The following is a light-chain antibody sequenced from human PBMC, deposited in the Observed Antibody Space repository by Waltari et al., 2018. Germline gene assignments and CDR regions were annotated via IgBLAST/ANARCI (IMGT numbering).Light chain of an antibody. V-gene: IGLV3-1*01. J-gene: IGLJ1*01. Sequence: SYELTQAPSVSVSPGQTAIITCSGHELGERYAAWYQQKAGQSPGLLIYQDNKRPSGIPERFSGSNPGNTATLTISGTQTMDEADYYCQAWDNSLEVFGPGTKVTVL. CDR2: QDN. CDR3: QAWDNSLEV. CDR1: ELGERY.